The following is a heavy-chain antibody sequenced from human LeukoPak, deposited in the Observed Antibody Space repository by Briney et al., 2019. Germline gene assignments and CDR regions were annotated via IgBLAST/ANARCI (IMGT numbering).Heavy chain of an antibody. CDR2: IYYSGST. Sequence: TSETLSLTCTVSGGSISSSSYYWGWIRQPPGKGLEWIGYIYYSGSTNYNPSLKSRVTISVDTSKNQFSLKLSSVTAADTAVYYCARLTGYRIESAFDIWGQGTMVTVSS. D-gene: IGHD3-9*01. CDR1: GGSISSSSYY. V-gene: IGHV4-61*05. CDR3: ARLTGYRIESAFDI. J-gene: IGHJ3*02.